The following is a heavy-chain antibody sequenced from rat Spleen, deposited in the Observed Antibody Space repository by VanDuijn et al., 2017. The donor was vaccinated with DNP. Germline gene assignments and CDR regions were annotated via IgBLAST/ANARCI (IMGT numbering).Heavy chain of an antibody. D-gene: IGHD1-4*01. CDR1: GFSLTDFN. Sequence: QVQLKESGPDMVQPSQTLSLTCAVSGFSLTDFNVHWVRQPPGKVLEWIAAISSDGSTYYNSVFKSRLSISRDTSKSQVFLKMKSLQPEDTGTYYCARHGTTRVYWYFDFWGPGTMVTVSS. J-gene: IGHJ1*01. CDR3: ARHGTTRVYWYFDF. V-gene: IGHV2S12*01. CDR2: ISSDGST.